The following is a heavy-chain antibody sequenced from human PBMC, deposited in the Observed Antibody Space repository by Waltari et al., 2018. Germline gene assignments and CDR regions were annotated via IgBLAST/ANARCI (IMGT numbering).Heavy chain of an antibody. J-gene: IGHJ3*02. D-gene: IGHD1-26*01. CDR1: GGSISSSSYY. CDR3: ARVHGSRKGAFDI. V-gene: IGHV4-39*07. Sequence: QLQLQESGPGLVKPSETLSLTCTVSGGSISSSSYYWCWIRQPPGKGLEWIGSIYYSGSTYYNPSLKSRVTISVDTSKNQFSLKLSSVTAADTAVYYCARVHGSRKGAFDIWGQGTMVTVSS. CDR2: IYYSGST.